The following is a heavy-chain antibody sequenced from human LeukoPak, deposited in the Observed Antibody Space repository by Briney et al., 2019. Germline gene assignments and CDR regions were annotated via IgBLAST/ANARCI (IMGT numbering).Heavy chain of an antibody. Sequence: GASVKVSCKASGYSFPNYGINWARQAPGQGLEWMGWISAYNGNTNYAQKLQGRVTMTTDTSTSTAYMELRSLRSDDTAVYYCAILGVVVTAMPSDAFDIWGQGTMVTVSS. CDR3: AILGVVVTAMPSDAFDI. J-gene: IGHJ3*02. V-gene: IGHV1-18*01. CDR1: GYSFPNYG. D-gene: IGHD2-21*02. CDR2: ISAYNGNT.